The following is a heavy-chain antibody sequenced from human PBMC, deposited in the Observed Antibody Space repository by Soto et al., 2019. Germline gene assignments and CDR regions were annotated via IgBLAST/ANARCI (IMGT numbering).Heavy chain of an antibody. CDR2: IIPIFGTA. D-gene: IGHD1-1*01. J-gene: IGHJ6*02. CDR3: ARALFVYTTKGYYYYGMDV. CDR1: GGTFSSYA. V-gene: IGHV1-69*01. Sequence: QVQLVQSGAEVKKPGSSVKVSCKASGGTFSSYAISWVRQAPGQGLEWMGGIIPIFGTANYAQKFQGRVTITADESTSTAYMELSSLRSEDTAVYYCARALFVYTTKGYYYYGMDVWGQGTTVTVSS.